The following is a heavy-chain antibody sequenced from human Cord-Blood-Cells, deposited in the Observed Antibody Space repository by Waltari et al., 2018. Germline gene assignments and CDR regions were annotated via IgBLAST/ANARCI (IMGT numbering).Heavy chain of an antibody. CDR2: INHSGST. CDR3: ASFPGIAAAGTRNWFDP. V-gene: IGHV4-34*01. J-gene: IGHJ5*02. Sequence: QVQLQQWGAGLLTPSETLSLTCAVYGGSFSGYYWSWIRQPPGKGLEWIGEINHSGSTNYNPSLKSRVTISVDTSKNQFSLKLSSVTAADTAVYYCASFPGIAAAGTRNWFDPWGQGTLVTVSS. D-gene: IGHD6-13*01. CDR1: GGSFSGYY.